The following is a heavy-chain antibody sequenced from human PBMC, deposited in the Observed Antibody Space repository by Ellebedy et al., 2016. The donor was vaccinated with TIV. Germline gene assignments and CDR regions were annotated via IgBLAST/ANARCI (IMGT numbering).Heavy chain of an antibody. CDR3: ARGASPSIAARATLFDY. V-gene: IGHV4-59*13. CDR1: GGPISSYY. CDR2: IYYSGST. Sequence: SETLSLXCTVSGGPISSYYWSWIRQLPGKGLEWIGYIYYSGSTNYNPSLKSRVTISVDTSKNQFSLKLSSVTAADTAVYYCARGASPSIAARATLFDYWGQGTLVTVSS. J-gene: IGHJ4*02. D-gene: IGHD6-6*01.